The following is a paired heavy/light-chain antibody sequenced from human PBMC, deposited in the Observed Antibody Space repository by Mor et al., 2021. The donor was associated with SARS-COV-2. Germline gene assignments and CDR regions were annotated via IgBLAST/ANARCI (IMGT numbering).Light chain of an antibody. Sequence: EIGLTQSPGTLSLSPGQRATLSCRASQIVSSNYLAWYQQKPGRAPRLLISQTSTRATGIPDRFSGSGSGTDFTLTITRVEAEDSAVYYCLQYGNSPLYTFGPGTKLEIK. CDR3: LQYGNSPLYT. CDR2: QTS. J-gene: IGKJ2*01. CDR1: QIVSSNY. V-gene: IGKV3-20*01.
Heavy chain of an antibody. CDR2: IRSKTDGGTT. J-gene: IGHJ1*01. D-gene: IGHD5-12*01. CDR1: GFIFTDAW. CDR3: ATLSGYSFLH. Sequence: QLVEYGGGLVKPGGSLRLSCAASGFIFTDAWMTWVRQTPGKGLEWVARIRSKTDGGTTDYAPSVIGRFTVSRDDSGNTVYLQMNTLSSEDAGVYFCATLSGYSFLHWGLGTRVTVS. V-gene: IGHV3-15*01.